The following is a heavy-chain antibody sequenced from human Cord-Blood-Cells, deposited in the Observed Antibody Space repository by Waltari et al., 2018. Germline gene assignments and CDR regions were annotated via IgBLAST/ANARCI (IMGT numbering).Heavy chain of an antibody. Sequence: QVQLVESGGGVVQPGRSLRLSCASSGFPFSRSAMHWVRQAPGKGLEWVAVISYDGSNKYYADSVKGRFTISRDNSKNTLYLQMNSLRAEDTAVYYCARGGYIAASPDYWGQGTLVTVSS. CDR3: ARGGYIAASPDY. CDR1: GFPFSRSA. D-gene: IGHD6-6*01. J-gene: IGHJ4*02. CDR2: ISYDGSNK. V-gene: IGHV3-30*04.